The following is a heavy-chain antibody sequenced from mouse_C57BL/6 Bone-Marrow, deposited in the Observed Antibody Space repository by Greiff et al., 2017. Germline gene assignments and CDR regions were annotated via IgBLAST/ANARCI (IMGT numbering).Heavy chain of an antibody. CDR3: ARVNWYYFDY. CDR2: IDPSDSYT. D-gene: IGHD4-1*01. Sequence: QVQLQQPGAALVMPGASVKLSCKASGYTFTSYWMHWVKQRPGQGLEWIGEIDPSDSYTNYNQKFKGKSTLTVDKSSSTAYMQLSSLTSEDSAVYYCARVNWYYFDYWGQGTTLTVSS. V-gene: IGHV1-69*01. J-gene: IGHJ2*01. CDR1: GYTFTSYW.